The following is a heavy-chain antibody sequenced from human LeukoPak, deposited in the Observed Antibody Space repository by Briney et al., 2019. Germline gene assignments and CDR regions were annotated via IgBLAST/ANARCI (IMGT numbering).Heavy chain of an antibody. Sequence: GGSLRLSCAASGFTFSSYGMPWVRQAPGKGLEWVAVISYDGSNKYYADSVKGRFTISRDNSKNTLCLQMNSLRAEDTAVYYCAKDSTSDYYYYGMDVWGQGTTVTVSS. V-gene: IGHV3-30*18. CDR2: ISYDGSNK. CDR3: AKDSTSDYYYYGMDV. J-gene: IGHJ6*02. D-gene: IGHD2-2*01. CDR1: GFTFSSYG.